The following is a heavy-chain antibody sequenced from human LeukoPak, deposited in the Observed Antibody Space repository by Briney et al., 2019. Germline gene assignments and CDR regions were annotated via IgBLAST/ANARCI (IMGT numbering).Heavy chain of an antibody. CDR3: ARAVQDDIIVGATGAFDI. CDR2: ISSSSTYI. V-gene: IGHV3-21*01. CDR1: GFTFSAYY. D-gene: IGHD1-26*01. Sequence: PGGSLRLSCAASGFTFSAYYMNWVRQAPGKGLEWVSSISSSSTYIKYADSVKGRFTISRDNAKNSLYLQMNSLRAEDTAVYYCARAVQDDIIVGATGAFDIWGQGTMVTVSS. J-gene: IGHJ3*02.